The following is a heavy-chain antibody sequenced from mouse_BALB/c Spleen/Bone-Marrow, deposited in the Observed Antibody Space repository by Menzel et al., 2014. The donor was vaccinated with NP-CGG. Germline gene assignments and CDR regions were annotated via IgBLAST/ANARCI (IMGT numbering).Heavy chain of an antibody. CDR1: GYTFTDYW. CDR3: AREDYGYGAMDY. V-gene: IGHV1-69*01. CDR2: IDTSDSYT. J-gene: IGHJ4*01. D-gene: IGHD2-2*01. Sequence: VQLQQSGAELVMPGASVKMSGKASGYTFTDYWMHWVKQRPGQGLEWIGAIDTSDSYTSYNQKFKGKATLTVDESSSTAYMQLSSLTSEDSAVYYCAREDYGYGAMDYWGQGTSVTVSS.